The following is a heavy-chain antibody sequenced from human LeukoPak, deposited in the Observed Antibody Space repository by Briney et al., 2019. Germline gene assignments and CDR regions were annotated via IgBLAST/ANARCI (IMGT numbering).Heavy chain of an antibody. CDR2: ISYDGSNK. CDR3: AKGQMGPYYFDY. CDR1: GFTFSSYG. Sequence: GRSLRLSCAASGFTFSSYGMHWVRQAPGKGLEWVAVISYDGSNKYYADSVKGRFTISRDNSKNTLYLQMNSLRAEDTAVYYCAKGQMGPYYFDYWGQGTLVTVSS. J-gene: IGHJ4*02. D-gene: IGHD2-8*01. V-gene: IGHV3-30*18.